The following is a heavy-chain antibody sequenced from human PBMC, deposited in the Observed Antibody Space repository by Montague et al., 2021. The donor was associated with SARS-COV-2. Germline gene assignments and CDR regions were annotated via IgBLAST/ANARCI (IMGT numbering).Heavy chain of an antibody. CDR2: IYYSGST. J-gene: IGHJ6*02. D-gene: IGHD3-10*01. CDR3: ALNYFRVRSWYGMDV. V-gene: IGHV4-31*03. Sequence: TLSLTCTVSGGSISSGGYYWSWIRQHPGKGLEWIGYIYYSGSTYYNPFLKSRVTISVDTSKNQFSLKLSSVTAADTAVYYCALNYFRVRSWYGMDVWGQGTTVTVSS. CDR1: GGSISSGGYY.